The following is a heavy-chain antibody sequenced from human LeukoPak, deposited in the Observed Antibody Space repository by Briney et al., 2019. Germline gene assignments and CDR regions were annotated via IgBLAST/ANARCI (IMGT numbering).Heavy chain of an antibody. V-gene: IGHV3-23*01. Sequence: PGGSLRLSCAASGFTFSSYVMNWVRQPPGKGLGGVQGFSSAGRRYNATPGRGGFTISSNSSKNRRYLQRTGRSAKATALYYCRQSGSKEELENGGKGTRVTVS. J-gene: IGHJ4*02. D-gene: IGHD1-26*01. CDR2: FSSAGRR. CDR3: RQSGSKEELEN. CDR1: GFTFSSYV.